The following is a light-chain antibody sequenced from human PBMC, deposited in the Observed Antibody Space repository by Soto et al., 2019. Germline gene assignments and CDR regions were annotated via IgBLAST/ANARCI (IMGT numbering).Light chain of an antibody. CDR3: QKYNSAPYT. CDR1: QGITKY. V-gene: IGKV1-27*01. Sequence: DIQMTQSPSSLSASVGDRVTITCRASQGITKYLAWYQKKPGKVPNLLIHTASTLQSGVPSRFSGSGYGTDFTLTIISLQPEDVATYHCQKYNSAPYTFGPGTKVDIK. J-gene: IGKJ3*01. CDR2: TAS.